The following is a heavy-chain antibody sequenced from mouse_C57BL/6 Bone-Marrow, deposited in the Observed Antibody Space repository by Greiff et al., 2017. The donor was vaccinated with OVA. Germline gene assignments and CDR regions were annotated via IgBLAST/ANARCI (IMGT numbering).Heavy chain of an antibody. CDR1: GYSFTSYY. V-gene: IGHV1-66*01. D-gene: IGHD1-1*01. J-gene: IGHJ1*03. Sequence: VKLMESGPELVKPGASVKISCKASGYSFTSYYIHWVKQRPGQGLEWIGWIYPGSGNTKYNEKFKGKATLTADTSSSTAYMQLSSLTSEDSAVYYCAREVYYGSSYWYFDVWGTGTTVTVSS. CDR2: IYPGSGNT. CDR3: AREVYYGSSYWYFDV.